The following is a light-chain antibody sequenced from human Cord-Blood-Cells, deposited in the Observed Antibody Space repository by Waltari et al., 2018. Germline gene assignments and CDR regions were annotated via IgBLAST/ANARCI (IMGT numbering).Light chain of an antibody. CDR2: AAS. Sequence: DIQMTQSPSSLSASVGDRVTITCQASQSISSYLNWYQQKPGKAPKLLIYAASSLQSGVPSRFSGSGSGTDFTLTISRLQPEDFATYYCQQSYSTPTFGQGTKLEIK. J-gene: IGKJ2*01. CDR1: QSISSY. CDR3: QQSYSTPT. V-gene: IGKV1-39*01.